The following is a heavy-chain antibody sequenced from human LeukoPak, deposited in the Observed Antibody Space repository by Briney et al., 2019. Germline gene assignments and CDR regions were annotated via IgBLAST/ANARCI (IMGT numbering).Heavy chain of an antibody. Sequence: SEALSLTCTVSGGSVSSGPYYWNWIRQPAGKGLEWLGRIYTSGSSNYNPSLNSRVAISIDTSKNQFSLKLTSVTAADTAVYYCVRQFDYWGQGILVTVSP. CDR3: VRQFDY. CDR1: GGSVSSGPYY. V-gene: IGHV4-61*02. CDR2: IYTSGSS. J-gene: IGHJ4*02.